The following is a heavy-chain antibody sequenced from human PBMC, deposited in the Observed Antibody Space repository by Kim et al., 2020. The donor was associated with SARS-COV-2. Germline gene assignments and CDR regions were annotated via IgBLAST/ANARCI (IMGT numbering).Heavy chain of an antibody. J-gene: IGHJ4*02. CDR2: IWHDGSNK. CDR3: ARDRNIGSSYFDY. Sequence: GGSLRLSCIASGFNFGGYGMHWVRQAPGKELEWVAVIWHDGSNKFYVDSVKGRFTISRDNSKNTLYLQMNNLRADDTAVYHCARDRNIGSSYFDYWGQGTLATVSS. CDR1: GFNFGGYG. D-gene: IGHD5-12*01. V-gene: IGHV3-33*01.